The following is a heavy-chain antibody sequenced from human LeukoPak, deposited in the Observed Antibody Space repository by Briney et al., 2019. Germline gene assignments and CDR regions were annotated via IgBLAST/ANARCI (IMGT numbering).Heavy chain of an antibody. CDR1: GFTFSSYG. D-gene: IGHD6-19*01. Sequence: GGSLRLSCAASGFTFSSYGMHWVRQAPGKGLEWVAFIRYDGSNKYYADSVKGRFTISRDNSKNTLHLQMNSLRAEDTAVYYCAKDLEQWLAHYFDYWGQGTLVTVSS. CDR3: AKDLEQWLAHYFDY. J-gene: IGHJ4*02. V-gene: IGHV3-30*02. CDR2: IRYDGSNK.